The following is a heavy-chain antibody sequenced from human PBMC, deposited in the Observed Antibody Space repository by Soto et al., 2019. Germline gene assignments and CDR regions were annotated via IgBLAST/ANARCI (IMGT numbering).Heavy chain of an antibody. CDR2: INHSGST. V-gene: IGHV4-34*01. Sequence: PSETLSLTCAVYGGSFSGYYWSWIRQPPGKGLEWIGEINHSGSTNYNPSLKSRVTISADTSKNQFSLKLNSVTAADTAVYYCARSQYEILTGYYLCYWGQGTRVTVSS. CDR1: GGSFSGYY. CDR3: ARSQYEILTGYYLCY. D-gene: IGHD3-9*01. J-gene: IGHJ4*02.